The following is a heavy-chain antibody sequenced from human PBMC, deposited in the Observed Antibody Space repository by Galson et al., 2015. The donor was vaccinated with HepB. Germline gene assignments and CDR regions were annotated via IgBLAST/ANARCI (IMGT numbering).Heavy chain of an antibody. CDR1: GYTFTSYG. D-gene: IGHD5-18*01. V-gene: IGHV1-18*04. J-gene: IGHJ6*02. CDR3: ARVLSGIQLWFMDYYYGMDV. Sequence: SVKVSCKASGYTFTSYGISWVRQAPGQGLEWMGWISAYNGNTNYAQKLQGRVTMTTDTSTSTAYMELRSLRSDDTAVYYCARVLSGIQLWFMDYYYGMDVWGQGTTVTVSS. CDR2: ISAYNGNT.